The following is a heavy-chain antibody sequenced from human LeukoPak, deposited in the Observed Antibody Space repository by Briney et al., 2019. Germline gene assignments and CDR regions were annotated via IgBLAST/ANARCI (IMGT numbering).Heavy chain of an antibody. CDR2: ISGTGSIT. D-gene: IGHD3-3*01. CDR1: GFTFSSHA. CDR3: AGHVWGGYFKQEYNFDY. Sequence: RGSLRLSCAASGFTFSSHAVSWVRQAPGKGLEWVSAISGTGSITHYSDSVMGRFTISRDNSRDTLHLQMDSLRAEDTAVYYCAGHVWGGYFKQEYNFDYWGQGTLVTVSS. V-gene: IGHV3-23*01. J-gene: IGHJ4*02.